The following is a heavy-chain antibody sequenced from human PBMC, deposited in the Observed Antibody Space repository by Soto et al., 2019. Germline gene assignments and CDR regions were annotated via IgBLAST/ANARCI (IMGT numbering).Heavy chain of an antibody. CDR2: IIPILGIA. J-gene: IGHJ3*02. V-gene: IGHV1-69*02. Sequence: SVKVSCKASGGTFSSYTISWVRQAPGQGLEWMGRIIPILGIANYAQKFQGRVTITADKSTSTAYMELSSLRSEDTAVYYCAKNPWYSYWPIAFDIWGQGTMVTVSS. D-gene: IGHD2-21*02. CDR1: GGTFSSYT. CDR3: AKNPWYSYWPIAFDI.